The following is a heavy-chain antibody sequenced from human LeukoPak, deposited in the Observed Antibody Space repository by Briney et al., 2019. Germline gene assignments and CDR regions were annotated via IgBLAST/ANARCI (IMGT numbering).Heavy chain of an antibody. J-gene: IGHJ4*02. V-gene: IGHV4-59*01. D-gene: IGHD1-26*01. CDR1: GGSISSYY. Sequence: PSETLSLTCTVSGGSISSYYWSWIRQPPGKGLEWIGYIYYSGSTNYNPSLKSRVTISVDTSKNQFSLNLSSVTAADTAVYYCARGYSGSYCDYWGQGTLVTVSS. CDR2: IYYSGST. CDR3: ARGYSGSYCDY.